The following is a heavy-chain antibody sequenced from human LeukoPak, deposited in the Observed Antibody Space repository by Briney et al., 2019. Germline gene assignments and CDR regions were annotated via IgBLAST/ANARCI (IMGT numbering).Heavy chain of an antibody. V-gene: IGHV3-48*01. J-gene: IGHJ4*02. Sequence: GGSLRLSCAASGFTFSSYSMNWVRQAPGKGLEWVSYISSSSSTIYYADSVKGRFTISRDNAKNSPYLQMNSLRAEDTAVYYCARDLRSYSDYWGQGTLVTVSS. CDR1: GFTFSSYS. CDR3: ARDLRSYSDY. CDR2: ISSSSSTI.